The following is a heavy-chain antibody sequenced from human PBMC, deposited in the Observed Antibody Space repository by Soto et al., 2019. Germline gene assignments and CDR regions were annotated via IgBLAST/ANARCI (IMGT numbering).Heavy chain of an antibody. CDR2: ISGSGGST. Sequence: GGSLRLSCVGSGFTFSMFAMSWVRQAPGKGLEWISSISGSGGSTYYADSVKGRFTVSRDNPKTTVFLQMNSLRTEDTAVYFCAKERNFWSGTAGFDSWGQGSPVTVSS. CDR3: AKERNFWSGTAGFDS. CDR1: GFTFSMFA. J-gene: IGHJ5*01. D-gene: IGHD3-3*01. V-gene: IGHV3-23*01.